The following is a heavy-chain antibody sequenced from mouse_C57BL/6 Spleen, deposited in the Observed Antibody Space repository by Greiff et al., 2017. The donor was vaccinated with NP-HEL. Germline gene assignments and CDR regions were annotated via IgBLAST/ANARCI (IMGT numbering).Heavy chain of an antibody. J-gene: IGHJ2*01. V-gene: IGHV1-9*01. CDR3: ARWHITTVVATDY. Sequence: VQLQQSGAELMKPGASVKLSCKATGYTFTGYWIEWVKQRPGHGLEWIGEILPGIGSTNYNEKFKGKATFTADTSSNTAYMQLRSLTTEDSSSDYCARWHITTVVATDYWGQGTTLTVSS. CDR1: GYTFTGYW. D-gene: IGHD1-1*01. CDR2: ILPGIGST.